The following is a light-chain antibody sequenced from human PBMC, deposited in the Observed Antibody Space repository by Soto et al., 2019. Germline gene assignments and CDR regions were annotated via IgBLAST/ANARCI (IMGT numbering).Light chain of an antibody. Sequence: TQTNSTLGACGGDRVTMTCRASQSISSWLAWYQQKPGIAPKLLIHKASSFESGVPSRFSGTRSRKELATTIPRMQPHDFGTYTWNQYISYYSDFGQGTK. CDR1: QSISSW. J-gene: IGKJ2*01. CDR3: NQYISYYSD. V-gene: IGKV1-5*03. CDR2: KAS.